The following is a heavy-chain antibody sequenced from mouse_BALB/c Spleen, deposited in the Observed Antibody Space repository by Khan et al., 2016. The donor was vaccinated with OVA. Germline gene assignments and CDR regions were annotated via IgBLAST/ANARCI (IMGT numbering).Heavy chain of an antibody. Sequence: QIQLVQPGAELARPGASVKMSCKASGYTFTTYTMHWVKQRPGQGLEWIGYINPSSNYTNYSQKFKDKATLSAYKYSSTAYMQLTSLTSEDSAVYYGEGSWDGYYSPYPMDYWGQGTSVTVSS. CDR1: GYTFTTYT. CDR3: EGSWDGYYSPYPMDY. CDR2: INPSSNYT. V-gene: IGHV1-4*01. J-gene: IGHJ4*01. D-gene: IGHD2-3*01.